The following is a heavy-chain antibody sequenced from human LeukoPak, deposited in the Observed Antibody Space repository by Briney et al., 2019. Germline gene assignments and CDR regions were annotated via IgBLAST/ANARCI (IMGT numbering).Heavy chain of an antibody. J-gene: IGHJ6*03. Sequence: GGSLRLSCAASGFTFSSYAMSWVRQAPGKGLEWVSAIVSSGDTTYYADSVKGRFTISRDNSKNTLYLQMNSLRAEDTAVYYCAKADGGQWPSSYYYYYMDVWGKGTTVTVSS. CDR3: AKADGGQWPSSYYYYYMDV. D-gene: IGHD6-19*01. CDR1: GFTFSSYA. CDR2: IVSSGDTT. V-gene: IGHV3-23*01.